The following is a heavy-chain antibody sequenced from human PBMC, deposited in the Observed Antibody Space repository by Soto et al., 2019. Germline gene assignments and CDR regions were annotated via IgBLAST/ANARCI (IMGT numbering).Heavy chain of an antibody. V-gene: IGHV4-59*01. Sequence: PSKTLSLTCTFSGGSISRYYWSWIRQPPGKGLERIGYMYNTGSTVYNPPFKSRVTISVDTSKNQFSLKLNSVTAVDTAVYYFARDLWADSSTDFSSLDDWGQETMVTISS. J-gene: IGHJ6*02. D-gene: IGHD3-22*01. CDR1: GGSISRYY. CDR2: MYNTGST. CDR3: ARDLWADSSTDFSSLDD.